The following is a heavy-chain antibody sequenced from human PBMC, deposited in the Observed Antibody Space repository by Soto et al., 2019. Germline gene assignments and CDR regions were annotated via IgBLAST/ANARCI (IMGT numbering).Heavy chain of an antibody. CDR3: ARSYCGDDCALDY. CDR2: ISYDGSSK. CDR1: GFTFSSSV. D-gene: IGHD2-21*02. V-gene: IGHV3-30-3*01. Sequence: PGGSLRLSCAASGFTFSSSVMHWVRQAPGKGLEWVTVISYDGSSKHYADSVKGRFTISRDNSKNTLYLQMSSLRAEDTAVYYCARSYCGDDCALDYWRQGTLVTVSS. J-gene: IGHJ4*02.